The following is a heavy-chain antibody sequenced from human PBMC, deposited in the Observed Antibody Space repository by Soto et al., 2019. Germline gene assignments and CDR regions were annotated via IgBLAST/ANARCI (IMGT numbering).Heavy chain of an antibody. Sequence: PSETLSLTCTVSGGSISSGDYYWSWIRQPPGKGLEWIGYIYYSGSTYYNPSLKSRVTISVDTSKNQFSLKLSSVTAADTAVYYCARDQEDIVLVPAAPRGMDVWGQGTTVTVSS. V-gene: IGHV4-30-4*01. D-gene: IGHD2-2*01. CDR1: GGSISSGDYY. CDR2: IYYSGST. J-gene: IGHJ6*02. CDR3: ARDQEDIVLVPAAPRGMDV.